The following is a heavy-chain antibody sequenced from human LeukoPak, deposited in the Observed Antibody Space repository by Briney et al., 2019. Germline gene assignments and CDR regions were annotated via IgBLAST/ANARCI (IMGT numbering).Heavy chain of an antibody. CDR3: ARDKVIASAGTPNWFNP. Sequence: ASVKVSFKASGYTFTHYGISWVRQAPGQGLEWLGWINAYDGNTNYLQKFQGRVTMTTDTATSTAYMELRSLRSDDTAVYYCARDKVIASAGTPNWFNPWGQGTLVTVSS. D-gene: IGHD6-13*01. CDR2: INAYDGNT. J-gene: IGHJ5*02. CDR1: GYTFTHYG. V-gene: IGHV1-18*01.